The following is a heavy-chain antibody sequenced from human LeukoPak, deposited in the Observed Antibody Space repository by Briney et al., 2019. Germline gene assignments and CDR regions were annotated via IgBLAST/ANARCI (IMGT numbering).Heavy chain of an antibody. CDR3: ARDQGLTAPPPYGLDV. J-gene: IGHJ6*02. Sequence: SVKVSCKTSGGTFSSSAITWVRQAPGQGLEWMGRIIPVLNITRYTQKFQGRVTITADTSTSAVYMELSSLRSEETAVYYCARDQGLTAPPPYGLDVWGQGTTVIVSS. CDR2: IIPVLNIT. CDR1: GGTFSSSA. V-gene: IGHV1-69*04. D-gene: IGHD5-18*01.